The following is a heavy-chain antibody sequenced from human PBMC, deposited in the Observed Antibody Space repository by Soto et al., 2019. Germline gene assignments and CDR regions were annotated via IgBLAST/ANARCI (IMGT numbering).Heavy chain of an antibody. J-gene: IGHJ4*02. CDR3: ARDNYYDSSGYYFDY. Sequence: QVQLVESGGGVVQPGRSLRLSCAASGFTFSSYAMHWVRQAPGKGLEWVAVISYDGSNKYYADSVKGRFTISRDNSKNTLCLQMNSLRAEDTAVYYCARDNYYDSSGYYFDYWGQGTLVTVSS. D-gene: IGHD3-22*01. CDR2: ISYDGSNK. CDR1: GFTFSSYA. V-gene: IGHV3-30-3*01.